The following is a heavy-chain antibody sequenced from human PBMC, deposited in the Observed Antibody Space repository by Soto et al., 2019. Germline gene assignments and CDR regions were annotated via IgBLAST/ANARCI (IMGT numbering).Heavy chain of an antibody. CDR2: IPYDGSNK. CDR3: AKDLEDSSGRFWVYYYYGMDV. J-gene: IGHJ6*02. Sequence: PGGSLRLSCAASGFTFSSDGMHWVRQAPGKGLEWVAVIPYDGSNKYYADSVKGRFTISRDNSKTTLYLQMNSLRAEDTAVYYCAKDLEDSSGRFWVYYYYGMDVWGQGTTVTVSS. D-gene: IGHD6-19*01. CDR1: GFTFSSDG. V-gene: IGHV3-30*18.